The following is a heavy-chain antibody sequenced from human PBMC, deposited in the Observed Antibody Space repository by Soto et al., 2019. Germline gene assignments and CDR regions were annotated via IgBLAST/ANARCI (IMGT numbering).Heavy chain of an antibody. D-gene: IGHD3-22*01. Sequence: ASVKVSCKASGGTFSSYAISWVRQAPGQGLEWMGGIIPIFGTANYAQKFQGRVTITADESTSTAYMELSSLRSEDTAVYYCARDNYYDSSGYPASFDYWGQGTLVTVS. CDR2: IIPIFGTA. CDR3: ARDNYYDSSGYPASFDY. V-gene: IGHV1-69*13. J-gene: IGHJ4*02. CDR1: GGTFSSYA.